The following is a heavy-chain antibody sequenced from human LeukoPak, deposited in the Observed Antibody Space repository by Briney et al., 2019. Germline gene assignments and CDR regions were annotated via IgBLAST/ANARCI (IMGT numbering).Heavy chain of an antibody. D-gene: IGHD3-16*02. Sequence: SETLSLTCTVSGGSISSYYWSWIRQPAGKGLEWIGRIYTSGSTNYNPSLKSRVTMSVDTSKNQFSLKLSSVTAADTAVYYCARGSVLVSYCGMDVWGQGTTVTVSS. V-gene: IGHV4-4*07. CDR3: ARGSVLVSYCGMDV. CDR2: IYTSGST. CDR1: GGSISSYY. J-gene: IGHJ6*02.